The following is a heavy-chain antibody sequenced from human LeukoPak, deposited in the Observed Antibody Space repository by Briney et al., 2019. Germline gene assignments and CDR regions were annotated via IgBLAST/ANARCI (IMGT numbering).Heavy chain of an antibody. CDR1: GFTFSSYA. D-gene: IGHD4-17*01. J-gene: IGHJ4*02. CDR3: AKGTVTTGSYYFDY. CDR2: ISYDGSNK. Sequence: GGSLRLSCAASGFTFSSYAMHWVRQAPGKGLEWVAVISYDGSNKYYADSVKGRFTISRDNSKNTLYLQMNSLRAEDTAVYYCAKGTVTTGSYYFDYWGQGTLVTVSS. V-gene: IGHV3-30*18.